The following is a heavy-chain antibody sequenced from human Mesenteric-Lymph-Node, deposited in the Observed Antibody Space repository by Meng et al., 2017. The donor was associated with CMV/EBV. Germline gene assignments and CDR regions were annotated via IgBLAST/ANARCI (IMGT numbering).Heavy chain of an antibody. V-gene: IGHV1-2*02. CDR3: VTKYYHDSRGYPPFDY. CDR1: GYTFTSYG. D-gene: IGHD3-22*01. Sequence: ASVKVSCKASGYTFTSYGISWVRQAPGQGLEWMGWINPTSGGTNYAQNFQGRVTMTRDTSISTAYMELSRLRSDDTAVYYCVTKYYHDSRGYPPFDYWGQGTLVTVSS. J-gene: IGHJ4*02. CDR2: INPTSGGT.